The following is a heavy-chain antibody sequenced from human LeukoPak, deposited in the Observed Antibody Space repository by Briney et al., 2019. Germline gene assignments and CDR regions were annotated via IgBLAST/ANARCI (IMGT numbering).Heavy chain of an antibody. J-gene: IGHJ4*02. Sequence: GGSLRLSCAASGFRFSSYAMSWVRQAPGKGLEWVSAISGSGVSTYYADSVKGRFTVSRDNSKNTLYLQMSSLRAEDTAVYYCAKEPITMVRGVSDYWGQGTLVTVSS. CDR1: GFRFSSYA. CDR3: AKEPITMVRGVSDY. CDR2: ISGSGVST. D-gene: IGHD3-10*01. V-gene: IGHV3-23*01.